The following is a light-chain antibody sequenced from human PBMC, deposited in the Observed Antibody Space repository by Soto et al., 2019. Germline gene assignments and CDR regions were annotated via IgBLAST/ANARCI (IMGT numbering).Light chain of an antibody. V-gene: IGKV1-5*03. CDR2: KAS. CDR1: QTISSW. CDR3: QQYNNYFWA. Sequence: DIQMTQSPSTLSGSVGDRVTITCRASQTISSWLAWYQQKPGKAPKLLILKASSLESGVPSRFSGSGSGTEFTLTISSLQPDDLATYYCQQYNNYFWAFGQGTKVDIK. J-gene: IGKJ1*01.